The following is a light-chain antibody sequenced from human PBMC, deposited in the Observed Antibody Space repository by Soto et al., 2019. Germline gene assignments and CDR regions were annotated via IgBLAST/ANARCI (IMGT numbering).Light chain of an antibody. CDR2: GAY. V-gene: IGKV3-20*01. CDR3: KQYGSSPRT. CDR1: QSVYSSY. Sequence: ETVLTQSPGTLSLSPGERATLSCRASQSVYSSYLAWYQQKPGQAPRLLIYGAYSRATDIQDRFSGSGSGTDFTLTISRLEPEDFAVYYCKQYGSSPRTFGQGTKVDIK. J-gene: IGKJ1*01.